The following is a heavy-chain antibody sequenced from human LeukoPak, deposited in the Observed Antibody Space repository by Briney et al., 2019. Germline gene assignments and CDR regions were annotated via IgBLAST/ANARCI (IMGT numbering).Heavy chain of an antibody. CDR2: INHSGST. CDR1: GYSISSGYY. J-gene: IGHJ4*02. Sequence: SETLSLTCTVSGYSISSGYYWSWIRQPPGKGLEWIGEINHSGSTNYNPSLKSRVTISVDTSKNQFSLKLSSVTAADTAVYYCARRAITMIVVVRYYFDYWGQGTLVTVSS. CDR3: ARRAITMIVVVRYYFDY. D-gene: IGHD3-22*01. V-gene: IGHV4-38-2*02.